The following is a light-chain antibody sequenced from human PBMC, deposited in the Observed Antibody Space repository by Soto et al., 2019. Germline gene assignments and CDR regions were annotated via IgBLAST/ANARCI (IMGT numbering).Light chain of an antibody. CDR2: AAS. Sequence: DIPMTQSPSSVSASVGDRVIITCRASQGVNRWLAWYQQKPGKAPKLLISAASSLQSGVPSRFSGSGSWTYFTLTINSVQPEDFATYYCEQANNVPRTFGQGTKLEMK. CDR1: QGVNRW. CDR3: EQANNVPRT. J-gene: IGKJ2*02. V-gene: IGKV1-12*01.